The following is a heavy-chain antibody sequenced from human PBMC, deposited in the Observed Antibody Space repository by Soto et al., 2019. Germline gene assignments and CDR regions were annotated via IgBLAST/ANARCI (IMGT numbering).Heavy chain of an antibody. J-gene: IGHJ2*01. Sequence: QVTLKESGPVLAKPTETLTLTCTVSGFSLSNARMGVSWIRQPPGKALEWLAHIFSNDEKSYSTSLKSRLTISKDTSKSQVVLTMTNMDPVDTATYYCARGYCSGGSCYRWYFDLWGRGTLVTVSS. CDR3: ARGYCSGGSCYRWYFDL. V-gene: IGHV2-26*01. CDR1: GFSLSNARMG. CDR2: IFSNDEK. D-gene: IGHD2-15*01.